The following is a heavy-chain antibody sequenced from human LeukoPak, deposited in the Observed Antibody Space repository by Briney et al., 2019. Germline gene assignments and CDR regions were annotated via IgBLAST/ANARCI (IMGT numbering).Heavy chain of an antibody. V-gene: IGHV3-21*01. CDR1: GFTFSSYS. J-gene: IGHJ4*02. D-gene: IGHD4-17*01. CDR2: ISSSSSYI. Sequence: GGSLRLSCAASGFTFSSYSMNWVRQAPGKGLEWVSSISSSSSYIYYADSVKGRFTISRDNAKNSLYLQMNSLRAEDTAVYYCVREATVTTLQFDYWGQGTLVTVSS. CDR3: VREATVTTLQFDY.